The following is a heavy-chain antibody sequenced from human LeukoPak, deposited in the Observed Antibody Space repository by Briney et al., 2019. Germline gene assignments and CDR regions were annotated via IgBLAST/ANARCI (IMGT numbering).Heavy chain of an antibody. CDR1: GFTFSNAW. Sequence: GGSLRLSCAASGFTFSNAWRSWVRQAPGKGLEWLGRIGSKTDGGTTDYAASVKGRLTISRDDSKNTLYLQMNSLKTEDTAVYYCTTTLRGFLEWYFDYWGQGTLVTVSS. J-gene: IGHJ4*02. CDR2: IGSKTDGGTT. D-gene: IGHD3-3*01. V-gene: IGHV3-15*04. CDR3: TTTLRGFLEWYFDY.